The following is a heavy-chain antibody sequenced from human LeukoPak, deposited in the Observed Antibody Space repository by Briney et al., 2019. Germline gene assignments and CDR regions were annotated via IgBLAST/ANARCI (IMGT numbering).Heavy chain of an antibody. CDR1: GFTFSSYG. D-gene: IGHD6-13*01. CDR2: IRYDGSNK. V-gene: IGHV3-30*02. J-gene: IGHJ4*02. Sequence: GGSLRLSCAASGFTFSSYGMHWVRQAPGKGLEWVAFIRYDGSNKYYADSVKGRFTISRDNSKNTLYLQMNSLRAEDTAVYYCAKGRWYSSPPRKLGYWGQGTLVTVSS. CDR3: AKGRWYSSPPRKLGY.